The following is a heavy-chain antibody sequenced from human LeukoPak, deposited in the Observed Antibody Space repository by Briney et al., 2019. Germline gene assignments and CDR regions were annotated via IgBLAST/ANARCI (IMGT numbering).Heavy chain of an antibody. CDR3: ATFDYGGNRPDAFDI. CDR2: IIPILGIA. J-gene: IGHJ3*02. D-gene: IGHD4-17*01. CDR1: GGTFSSYT. V-gene: IGHV1-69*02. Sequence: ASVKLSCKSSGGTFSSYTISWVRQAPGQGLEWMGRIIPILGIANYAQKFQGRVTITADKSTSTAYMELSSLRSEDTAVYYCATFDYGGNRPDAFDIWGQGTMVTVSS.